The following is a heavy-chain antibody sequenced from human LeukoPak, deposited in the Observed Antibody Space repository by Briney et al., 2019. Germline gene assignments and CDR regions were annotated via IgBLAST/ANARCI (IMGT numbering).Heavy chain of an antibody. V-gene: IGHV1-2*02. Sequence: VASVKVSCKASGYTFTGYYMHWVRQAPGQGLEWMGWINPNSGGTNYAQKFQGRVTMTRDTSISTAYMELSRLRSDDTAVYYCARVAVTVTTPGRRYYFDYCGQGTLVTVSS. CDR1: GYTFTGYY. CDR3: ARVAVTVTTPGRRYYFDY. D-gene: IGHD4-17*01. CDR2: INPNSGGT. J-gene: IGHJ4*02.